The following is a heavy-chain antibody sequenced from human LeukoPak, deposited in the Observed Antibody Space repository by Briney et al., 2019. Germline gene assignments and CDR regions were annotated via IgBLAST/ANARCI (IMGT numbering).Heavy chain of an antibody. Sequence: GRSLRLSCAASGFTFSSYSMNWVRQAPGKGLEWVSSISSSSYIYYADSVKGRFTISRDNAKNSLYLQMNSLRAEDTAVYYCARNDYPDYYFDYWGQGTLVTVSS. V-gene: IGHV3-21*01. CDR2: ISSSSYI. D-gene: IGHD4-11*01. CDR3: ARNDYPDYYFDY. CDR1: GFTFSSYS. J-gene: IGHJ4*02.